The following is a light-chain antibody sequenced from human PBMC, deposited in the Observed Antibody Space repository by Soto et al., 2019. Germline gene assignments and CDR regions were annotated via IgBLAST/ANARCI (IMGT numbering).Light chain of an antibody. V-gene: IGLV2-14*01. CDR2: EVS. CDR1: SSDVGNYNY. J-gene: IGLJ1*01. CDR3: SSYTTSSTRV. Sequence: QSVLTQPASVSGPPGQSITISCTGTSSDVGNYNYVSWYQQHPGKAPKLMIFEVSNRPSGVSNRFSGSKSGNTASLTISGLQTEDEADYYCSSYTTSSTRVFGSRTKVTVL.